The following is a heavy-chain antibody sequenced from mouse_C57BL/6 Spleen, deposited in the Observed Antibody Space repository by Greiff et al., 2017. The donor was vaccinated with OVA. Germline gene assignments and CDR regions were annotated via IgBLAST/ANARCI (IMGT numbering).Heavy chain of an antibody. CDR3: ARERDYYGSAWFAY. Sequence: EVQLVESGPGLVKPSQSLSLTCSVTGYSITSGYYWNWIRQFPGNKLEWMGYISYDGSNNYNPSLKNRISITRDTSKNQFFLKLNSVTTEDTATYYCARERDYYGSAWFAYWGQGTLVTVSA. J-gene: IGHJ3*01. D-gene: IGHD1-1*01. CDR2: ISYDGSN. V-gene: IGHV3-6*01. CDR1: GYSITSGYY.